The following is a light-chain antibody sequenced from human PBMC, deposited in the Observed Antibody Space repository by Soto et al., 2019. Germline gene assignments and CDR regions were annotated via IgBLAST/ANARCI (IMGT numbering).Light chain of an antibody. J-gene: IGLJ3*02. CDR2: ANS. V-gene: IGLV1-40*01. CDR3: QSYDSSLSSSGV. CDR1: SSNIWAGYA. Sequence: QSVLTQPPSVSGAPGQRVTISCTGSSSNIWAGYAVHWYQQVPGRAPKLLIYANSARPSGVPGRFSGSKSGTSASLAITGLQAEDEADYYCQSYDSSLSSSGVFGGGTKLTVL.